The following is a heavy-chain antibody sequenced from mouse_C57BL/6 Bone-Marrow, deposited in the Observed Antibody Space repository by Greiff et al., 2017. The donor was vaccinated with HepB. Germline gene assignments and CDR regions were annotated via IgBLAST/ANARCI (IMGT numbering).Heavy chain of an antibody. V-gene: IGHV14-4*01. CDR1: GFNIKADY. CDR3: TPLITTRLFAY. CDR2: IDPENGDT. Sequence: VQLKESGAELVRPGASVKLSCTASGFNIKADYMHWVKQRPEQGLEWIGWIDPENGDTEYASKFQGKATIPADTSSNTAYLQLSSLTSDDTAVYYCTPLITTRLFAYWGQGTLVTVSA. D-gene: IGHD1-1*01. J-gene: IGHJ3*01.